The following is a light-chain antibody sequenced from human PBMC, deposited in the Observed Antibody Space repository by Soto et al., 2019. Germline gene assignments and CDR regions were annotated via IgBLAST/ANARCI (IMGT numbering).Light chain of an antibody. CDR1: QAISHY. CDR3: QKYNSAPLT. Sequence: DIQMTQSPSAMSASVGDRVTITCRASQAISHYLAWFHQRPGKVPKRLIYGASTLESGVPSRFSGSGSGTDFTLTISSLQPEDVAAYYCQKYNSAPLTFGGGTKVDIK. CDR2: GAS. J-gene: IGKJ4*01. V-gene: IGKV1-17*03.